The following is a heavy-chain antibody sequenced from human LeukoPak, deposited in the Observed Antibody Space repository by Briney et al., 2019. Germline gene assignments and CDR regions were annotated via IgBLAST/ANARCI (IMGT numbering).Heavy chain of an antibody. CDR2: IYYSGST. D-gene: IGHD3-9*01. Sequence: PSETLSLTCTVSGGSISSSSYYWGWIRQPPGKGLEWIGSIYYSGSTYYNPSPKSRVTISVDTSKNQFSLKLSSVTAADTAVYYCARLAVLRYFDWLLNPGDGEYYFDYWGQGTLVTVSS. CDR3: ARLAVLRYFDWLLNPGDGEYYFDY. J-gene: IGHJ4*02. V-gene: IGHV4-39*01. CDR1: GGSISSSSYY.